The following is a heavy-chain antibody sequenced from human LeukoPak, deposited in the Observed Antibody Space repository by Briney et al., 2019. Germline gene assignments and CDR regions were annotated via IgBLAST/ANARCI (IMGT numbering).Heavy chain of an antibody. CDR3: AREGSSGWSAALYYYYGVDV. CDR2: ISAYNGNT. Sequence: ASVKVSCKASGYTFTSYGISWVRQAPGQGLEWMGWISAYNGNTNYAQKLQGRVTMTTDTSTSTAYMELRSLRSDDTAVYYCAREGSSGWSAALYYYYGVDVWGQGTTVTVSS. J-gene: IGHJ6*02. CDR1: GYTFTSYG. D-gene: IGHD6-19*01. V-gene: IGHV1-18*01.